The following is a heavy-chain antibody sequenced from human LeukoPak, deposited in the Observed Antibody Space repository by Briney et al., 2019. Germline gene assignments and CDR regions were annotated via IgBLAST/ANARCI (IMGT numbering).Heavy chain of an antibody. Sequence: PSETLSLTCTVSGYSITSGYYWGWIRQPPGIGLEWIGSIYRSGSTHYNPSLNSRVTMSVDTSKNQVSLKLSSVTAADTAVYYCARQAGYYGENVSWFDPWGQGTLVTVSS. CDR2: IYRSGST. CDR1: GYSITSGYY. D-gene: IGHD4-17*01. V-gene: IGHV4-38-2*02. CDR3: ARQAGYYGENVSWFDP. J-gene: IGHJ5*02.